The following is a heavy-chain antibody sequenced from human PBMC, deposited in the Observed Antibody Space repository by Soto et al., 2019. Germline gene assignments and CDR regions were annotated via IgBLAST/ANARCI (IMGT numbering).Heavy chain of an antibody. D-gene: IGHD3-9*01. CDR3: AKAGSLIRYDILTGYYDY. V-gene: IGHV3-9*01. CDR1: GFTFDDYA. Sequence: EVQLVESGGGLVQPGRSLRLSCAASGFTFDDYAMHWVRQAPGKGLEWVSGISWNSGSIGYADSVKGRFTISRDNAKNSLYLQMNSLRAEDTALYYCAKAGSLIRYDILTGYYDYWGQGTLVTVSS. J-gene: IGHJ4*02. CDR2: ISWNSGSI.